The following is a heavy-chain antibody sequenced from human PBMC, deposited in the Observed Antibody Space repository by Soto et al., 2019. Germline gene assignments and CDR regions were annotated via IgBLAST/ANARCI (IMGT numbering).Heavy chain of an antibody. V-gene: IGHV4-34*01. J-gene: IGHJ4*02. CDR2: INHSGST. CDR3: ARSGFWSGYYMLRGYYFDY. Sequence: PSETLSLTCAVYGGSFSGYYWSWIRQPPGKGLEWIGEINHSGSTNYNPSLKSRVTISVDTSKNQFSLKLSSVTAADTAVYYCARSGFWSGYYMLRGYYFDYWGQGTLVTVSS. D-gene: IGHD3-3*01. CDR1: GGSFSGYY.